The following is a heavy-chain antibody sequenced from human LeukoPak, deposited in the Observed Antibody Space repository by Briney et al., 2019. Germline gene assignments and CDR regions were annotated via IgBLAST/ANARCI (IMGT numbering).Heavy chain of an antibody. Sequence: SETLSLTCTVSGGSISSYYWSWIRQPPGKGLKWIGYIYSGGSTNYNPSLKSRVTISVDTSKNQFSLKLSSVTAADTAVYYCARGEAGYCSSTSCYASYFDYWGQGTLVTVSS. CDR1: GGSISSYY. J-gene: IGHJ4*02. V-gene: IGHV4-59*01. D-gene: IGHD2-2*01. CDR3: ARGEAGYCSSTSCYASYFDY. CDR2: IYSGGST.